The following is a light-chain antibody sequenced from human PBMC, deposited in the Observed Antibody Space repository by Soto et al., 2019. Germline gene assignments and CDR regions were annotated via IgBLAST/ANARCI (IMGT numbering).Light chain of an antibody. Sequence: DIQMTQSPSSVSASVGDRVTMSCRASQDISNWLAWYQQKPGEAPKFLIYAASNLQSGVPSKFSVSGSGTDFTLTISSLQPEDFAVYYCHQARRFPITFGQGTRLEIK. CDR3: HQARRFPIT. CDR1: QDISNW. CDR2: AAS. V-gene: IGKV1-12*01. J-gene: IGKJ5*01.